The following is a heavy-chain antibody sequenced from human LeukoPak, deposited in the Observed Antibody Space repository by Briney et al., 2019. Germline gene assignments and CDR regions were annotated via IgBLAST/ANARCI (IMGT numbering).Heavy chain of an antibody. D-gene: IGHD4-17*01. CDR3: AASNYGDYVDY. V-gene: IGHV4-59*01. CDR1: GGSISSYY. CDR2: IYYSGST. Sequence: PSETLSLTCTVSGGSISSYYWSWIRQPPGKRLEWIGYIYYSGSTNYNPSLKSRVTISVDTSKNQFSLKLSSVTAADTAVYYCAASNYGDYVDYWGQGTLVTVSS. J-gene: IGHJ4*02.